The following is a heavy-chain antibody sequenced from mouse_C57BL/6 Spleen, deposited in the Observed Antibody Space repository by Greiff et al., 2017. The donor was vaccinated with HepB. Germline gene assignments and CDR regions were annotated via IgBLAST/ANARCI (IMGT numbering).Heavy chain of an antibody. D-gene: IGHD2-4*01. CDR2: IDPETGGT. V-gene: IGHV1-15*01. Sequence: QVRLKESGAELVRPGASVTLSCKASGYTFTDYEMHWVKQTPVHGLEWIGAIDPETGGTAYNQKFKGKAILTADKSSSTAYMELRSLTSEDSAVYYCTRRDYDYVAWFAYWGQGTLVTVSA. J-gene: IGHJ3*01. CDR1: GYTFTDYE. CDR3: TRRDYDYVAWFAY.